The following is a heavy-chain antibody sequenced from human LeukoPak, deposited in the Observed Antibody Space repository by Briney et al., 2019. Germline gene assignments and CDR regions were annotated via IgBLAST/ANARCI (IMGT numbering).Heavy chain of an antibody. J-gene: IGHJ4*02. CDR2: IWYDGRNK. D-gene: IGHD3-10*01. CDR3: ARDRVQYYYGSGSMYFFDY. Sequence: GGSLRLSCAASGFTFSSYWMSWVRQAPGKGLEWVAVIWYDGRNKYYGDSVKGRFTISRDNSKNTLYLQMNSLRAEDTAVYYCARDRVQYYYGSGSMYFFDYWGQGTLVTVSS. CDR1: GFTFSSYW. V-gene: IGHV3-33*08.